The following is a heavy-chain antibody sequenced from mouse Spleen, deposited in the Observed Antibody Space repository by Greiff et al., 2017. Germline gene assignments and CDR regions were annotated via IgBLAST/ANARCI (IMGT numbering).Heavy chain of an antibody. CDR3: ATNYVAMDY. V-gene: IGHV1S137*01. D-gene: IGHD1-1*01. Sequence: VKLVESGAELVRPGVSVKISCKGSGYTFTDYAMHWVKQSHAKSLEWIGVISTYYGDASYNQKFKGKATMTVDKSSSTAYMELARLTSEDSAVYYCATNYVAMDYWGQGTSVTVSS. J-gene: IGHJ4*01. CDR1: GYTFTDYA. CDR2: ISTYYGDA.